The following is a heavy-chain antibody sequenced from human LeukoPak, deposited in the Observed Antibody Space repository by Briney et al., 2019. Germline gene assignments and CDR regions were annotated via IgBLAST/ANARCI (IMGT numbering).Heavy chain of an antibody. V-gene: IGHV4-59*12. Sequence: SETLSLTCTVAGGSISSYYWSWIRQPPGKGVEWLGYIYYSGSTNYNPSLKSRVTISVDTSKNQFSLKLSSVTAADTAVYYCARGTRLYYDFWSGHQLFDYWGQGTLVTVSS. CDR2: IYYSGST. D-gene: IGHD3-3*01. CDR1: GGSISSYY. J-gene: IGHJ4*02. CDR3: ARGTRLYYDFWSGHQLFDY.